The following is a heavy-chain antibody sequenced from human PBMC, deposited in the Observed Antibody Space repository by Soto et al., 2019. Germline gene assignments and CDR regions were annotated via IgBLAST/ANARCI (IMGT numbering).Heavy chain of an antibody. V-gene: IGHV2-26*01. CDR3: ARSVGSCLHVPYYFDY. D-gene: IGHD2-2*01. Sequence: QVTLKESGPVLVKPTETLTLTCTVSGFSLSNARMGVSWIRQPPGKALEWLAHIFSNDEKSYSTSLKSRLTISTDTSKSQVVRTMTNMDPVDTATYYCARSVGSCLHVPYYFDYWGQGTLVPVSS. J-gene: IGHJ4*02. CDR2: IFSNDEK. CDR1: GFSLSNARMG.